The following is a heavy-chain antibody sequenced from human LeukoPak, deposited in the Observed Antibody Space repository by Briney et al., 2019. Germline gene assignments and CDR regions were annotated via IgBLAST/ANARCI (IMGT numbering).Heavy chain of an antibody. CDR1: GYTFSNYY. D-gene: IGHD2-21*02. J-gene: IGHJ4*02. CDR3: AEDCIRGAFDY. Sequence: ASVKVSCKASGYTFSNYYIHWDRQAPGQGLELMGKINPSAGRTVYAQKFQGSVTVTRDTSTSTFYMDLSSLRSEDAAFFFRAEDCIRGAFDYWGQGILVTVSS. CDR2: INPSAGRT. V-gene: IGHV1-46*01.